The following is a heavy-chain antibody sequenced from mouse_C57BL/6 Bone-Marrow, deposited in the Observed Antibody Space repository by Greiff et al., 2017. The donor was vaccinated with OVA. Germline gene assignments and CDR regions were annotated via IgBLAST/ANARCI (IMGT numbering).Heavy chain of an antibody. CDR3: ARWGGNYDYYAMDY. CDR1: GYTFTSYW. CDR2: IYPGSGST. V-gene: IGHV1-55*01. D-gene: IGHD2-1*01. J-gene: IGHJ4*01. Sequence: VQLQQPGAELVKPGASVKMSCKASGYTFTSYWITWVKQRPGQGLEWIGDIYPGSGSTNYNEKFKSKATLTVDTSSSTAYMQLSSLTSEDSAVYYCARWGGNYDYYAMDYWGQGTSVTVAS.